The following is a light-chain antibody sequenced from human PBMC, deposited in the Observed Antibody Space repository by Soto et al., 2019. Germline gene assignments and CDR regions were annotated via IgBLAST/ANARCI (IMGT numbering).Light chain of an antibody. Sequence: QSALTQPPSASGSPGQSVTISCTGTSSDVGGYNYISWYQQHPGKAPKLMIYEVSKRPSGVPDRFSDSKSGNTASLTVSGLQAEDEADYYCSSYAGSNHVVFGGGTKLTVL. CDR2: EVS. J-gene: IGLJ2*01. CDR3: SSYAGSNHVV. V-gene: IGLV2-8*01. CDR1: SSDVGGYNY.